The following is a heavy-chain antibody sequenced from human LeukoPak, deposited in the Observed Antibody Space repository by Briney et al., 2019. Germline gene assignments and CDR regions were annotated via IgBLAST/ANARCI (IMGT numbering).Heavy chain of an antibody. V-gene: IGHV3-21*04. Sequence: GGSLRLSCEASGFTFTSYRMIWVRQAPEKGLEWVSSISSSSRYISYADSVKGRFTISRDNAKNSLYLQMNSLRAEDTAVYYCARDGAMVRGIIMTDWGQGTLVTVSS. J-gene: IGHJ4*02. CDR3: ARDGAMVRGIIMTD. CDR1: GFTFTSYR. D-gene: IGHD3-10*01. CDR2: ISSSSRYI.